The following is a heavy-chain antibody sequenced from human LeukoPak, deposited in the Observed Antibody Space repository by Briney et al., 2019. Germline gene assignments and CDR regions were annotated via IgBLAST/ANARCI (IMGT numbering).Heavy chain of an antibody. V-gene: IGHV3-7*04. J-gene: IGHJ4*02. Sequence: GGCLRLSCAASGLASKGDWMGWVRQAPGKGLEWVANIKEDGSDRNYVDSVRGRFAISRDNAKSLLFLQMKSLKAEDRAVYYCKRDSVWGQGTLVTVSS. CDR3: KRDSV. CDR2: IKEDGSDR. CDR1: GLASKGDW.